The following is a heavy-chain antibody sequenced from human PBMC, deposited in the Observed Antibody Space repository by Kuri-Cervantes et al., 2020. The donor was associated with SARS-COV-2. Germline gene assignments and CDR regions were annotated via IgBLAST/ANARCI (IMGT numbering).Heavy chain of an antibody. CDR2: ISGSGGST. CDR1: GFTFSSYA. V-gene: IGHV3-23*01. D-gene: IGHD2-2*01. Sequence: LSLTCAASGFTFSSYAMSWVRQAPGKGLEWVSAISGSGGSTYYADSVKGRFTISRDNSKNTLYLQMNSLRAEDTAVYYCAKGGIVPAAFRGLFDYWGQGTLVTVSS. J-gene: IGHJ4*02. CDR3: AKGGIVPAAFRGLFDY.